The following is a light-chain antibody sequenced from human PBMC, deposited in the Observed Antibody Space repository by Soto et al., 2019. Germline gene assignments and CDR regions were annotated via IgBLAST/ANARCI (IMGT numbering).Light chain of an antibody. J-gene: IGKJ4*01. CDR3: EQYNSSPLT. CDR1: QSISSW. Sequence: DIQMTQSPSTLSASVGDRVTITCRANQSISSWLAWYQQKPGKAPNLLIYEASSLQSGVPSRFSGSGSGAEFTLTISSLQPDDFGRWCGEQYNSSPLTFGGGTKVEIK. CDR2: EAS. V-gene: IGKV1-5*01.